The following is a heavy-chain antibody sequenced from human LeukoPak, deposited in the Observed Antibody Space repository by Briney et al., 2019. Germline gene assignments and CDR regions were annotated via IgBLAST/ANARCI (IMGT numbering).Heavy chain of an antibody. CDR3: ARLAYRGDWFDP. V-gene: IGHV4-39*01. D-gene: IGHD4-11*01. CDR1: GGSISSNDYY. CDR2: IYYSGTT. J-gene: IGHJ5*02. Sequence: SETLSLTCTVSGGSISSNDYYWGWIRQPPGKGLEWIGSIYYSGTTYFNPSLKSRLSISVDTSKNQLSLKLTSVTAADTAVFYCARLAYRGDWFDPWSQGTLVTVSS.